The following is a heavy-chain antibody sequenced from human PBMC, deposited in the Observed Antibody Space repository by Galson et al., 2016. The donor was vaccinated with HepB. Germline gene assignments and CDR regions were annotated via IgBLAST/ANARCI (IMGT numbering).Heavy chain of an antibody. CDR3: AHPRTPTTSYFDY. Sequence: SLRLSCAASGFTLHTYTMNWVRQAPGKGLEWVSSISSSSSYIYYADSVKGRFTISRDNAKNSLYLQMNSLRAEDTAVYYCAHPRTPTTSYFDYWGQGTLVTVSS. J-gene: IGHJ4*02. V-gene: IGHV3-21*04. D-gene: IGHD4-11*01. CDR1: GFTLHTYT. CDR2: ISSSSSYI.